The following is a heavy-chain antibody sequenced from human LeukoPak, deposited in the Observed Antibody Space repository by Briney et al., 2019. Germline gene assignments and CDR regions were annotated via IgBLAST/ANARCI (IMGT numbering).Heavy chain of an antibody. V-gene: IGHV3-7*01. CDR1: GFTFSNYW. Sequence: PGGSLRLSCAASGFTFSNYWLNWVRQAPGKGLEWVATINQYGGEKYYVDSVRGRFTISRDNAKDSLYLQMNSLRAEDTAVYYCARDEGTSGYDLLDHWGQGTLVTVSS. D-gene: IGHD5-12*01. J-gene: IGHJ4*01. CDR2: INQYGGEK. CDR3: ARDEGTSGYDLLDH.